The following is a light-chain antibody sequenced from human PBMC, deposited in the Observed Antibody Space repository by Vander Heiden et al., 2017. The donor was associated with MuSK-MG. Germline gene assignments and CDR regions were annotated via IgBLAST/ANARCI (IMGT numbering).Light chain of an antibody. CDR2: GNS. J-gene: IGLJ1*01. CDR3: QSYDSSLSGYV. Sequence: QSVLTHPPSVSGAPGQRVTISCTGRSSNIGAGYDVHWYQQRPGTAPKLLIYGNSNRPSGVPDRFSGSKSGTAASLAITGLQAEDEADYYCQSYDSSLSGYVFGTGTKFTVL. V-gene: IGLV1-40*01. CDR1: SSNIGAGYD.